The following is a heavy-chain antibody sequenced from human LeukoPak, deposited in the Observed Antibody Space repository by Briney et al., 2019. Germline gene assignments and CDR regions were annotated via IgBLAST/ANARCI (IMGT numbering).Heavy chain of an antibody. J-gene: IGHJ6*02. D-gene: IGHD1-26*01. Sequence: ASVKVSCKASAYTFTNYYIHWVRQAPGQGVEWMGITNPSGGSTSFAQKFQGRVTMTRDTSTSAVYMELSSLRSEDTAVYFCARDGGATTGTPYYCGLDVWGQGTTVTVSS. V-gene: IGHV1-46*01. CDR3: ARDGGATTGTPYYCGLDV. CDR1: AYTFTNYY. CDR2: TNPSGGST.